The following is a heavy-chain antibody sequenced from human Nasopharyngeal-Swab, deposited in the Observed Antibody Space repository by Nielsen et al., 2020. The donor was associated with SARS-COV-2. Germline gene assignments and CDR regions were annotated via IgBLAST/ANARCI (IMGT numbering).Heavy chain of an antibody. J-gene: IGHJ3*02. Sequence: SETLSLTCAVSGGSISSGGYSWSWIRQPPGKGLEWIGYIYPSGSTYYNPSLKSRVTISVDRSKNQFSLKLSSVTAADTAVYYCACYCSSTSCYKDDAFDIWGQGTMVTVSS. CDR1: GGSISSGGYS. CDR3: ACYCSSTSCYKDDAFDI. D-gene: IGHD2-2*02. V-gene: IGHV4-30-2*01. CDR2: IYPSGST.